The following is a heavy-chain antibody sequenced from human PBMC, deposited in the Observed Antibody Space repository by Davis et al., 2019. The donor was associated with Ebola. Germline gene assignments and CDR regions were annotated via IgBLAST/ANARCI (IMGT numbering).Heavy chain of an antibody. V-gene: IGHV3-7*03. Sequence: PGGSLRLSCAASGFIFSSYWLSWVRQAPGKGLEWVANIMQDGSEKYFVDSVKGRFTISRDNAKNSLYLQMNSLRAEDTAVYYCARTTYDFWSGYFDYWGQGTLVTVSS. D-gene: IGHD3-3*01. J-gene: IGHJ4*02. CDR3: ARTTYDFWSGYFDY. CDR2: IMQDGSEK. CDR1: GFIFSSYW.